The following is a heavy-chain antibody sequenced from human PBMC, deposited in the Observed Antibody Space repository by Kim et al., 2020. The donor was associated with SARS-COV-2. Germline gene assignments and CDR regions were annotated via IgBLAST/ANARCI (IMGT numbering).Heavy chain of an antibody. V-gene: IGHV3-7*01. J-gene: IGHJ4*02. CDR3: AALDTAHLPGGI. Sequence: YYVDSVKGRFTMSRDNAKNSRYLQMSSLRTEDTAIYYCAALDTAHLPGGIWGQGTLVSVSS. D-gene: IGHD3-10*01.